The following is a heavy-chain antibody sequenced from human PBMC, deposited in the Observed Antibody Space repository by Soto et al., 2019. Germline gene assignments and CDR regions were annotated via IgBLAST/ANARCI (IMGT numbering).Heavy chain of an antibody. J-gene: IGHJ5*02. V-gene: IGHV3-30-3*01. CDR2: ISYDGSNK. Sequence: RLSCAASGFTFSSYAMHWVRQAPGKGLEWVAVISYDGSNKYYADSVKGRFTISRDNSKNTLYLQMNSLRAEDTAVYYCARAATYYDSSGFNWFDPWGQGTLVTVSS. CDR1: GFTFSSYA. CDR3: ARAATYYDSSGFNWFDP. D-gene: IGHD3-22*01.